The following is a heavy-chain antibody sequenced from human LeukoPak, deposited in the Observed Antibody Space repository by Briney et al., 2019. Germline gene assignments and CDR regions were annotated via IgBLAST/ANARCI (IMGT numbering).Heavy chain of an antibody. J-gene: IGHJ3*02. D-gene: IGHD6-19*01. CDR2: ISYDGRNK. CDR3: ARTHLKKQWLVLRDAFDI. V-gene: IGHV3-30*04. Sequence: PGGSLRLSCAASGFTFSSYAMHGVRQAPGKGLEWVAVISYDGRNKYYADCVKGGFTISRDNSKNRVYVQMNSLRAEDTAVYYCARTHLKKQWLVLRDAFDIWGQGTMVTVSS. CDR1: GFTFSSYA.